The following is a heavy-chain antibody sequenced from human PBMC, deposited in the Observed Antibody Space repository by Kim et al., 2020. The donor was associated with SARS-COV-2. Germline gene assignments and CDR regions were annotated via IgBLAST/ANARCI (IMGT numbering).Heavy chain of an antibody. D-gene: IGHD6-13*01. CDR2: IYYSGST. CDR1: GGSISSYY. CDR3: ARAVNSHYSSTLYYYYGMDV. V-gene: IGHV4-59*01. J-gene: IGHJ6*02. Sequence: SETLSLTCTVSGGSISSYYWSWIRQPPGKGLEWIGYIYYSGSTNYNPSLKSRVTISVDTSKNQFSLKLSSVTAADTAVYYCARAVNSHYSSTLYYYYGMDVWGQGTTVTVSS.